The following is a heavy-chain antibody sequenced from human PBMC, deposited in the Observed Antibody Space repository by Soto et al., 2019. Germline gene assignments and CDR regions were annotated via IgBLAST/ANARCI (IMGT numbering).Heavy chain of an antibody. CDR1: GFTFGDYA. CDR3: ARHWDYDSSGYYSAEYFQH. D-gene: IGHD3-22*01. J-gene: IGHJ1*01. Sequence: PGGSLRLSCTTSGFTFGDYAMSWFRQPPGKGLEWIGYIYYSGSTNYNPSLKSRVTISVDTSKNQFSLKLSSVTAADTAVYYCARHWDYDSSGYYSAEYFQHWGQGTLVTVPQ. CDR2: IYYSGST. V-gene: IGHV4-59*08.